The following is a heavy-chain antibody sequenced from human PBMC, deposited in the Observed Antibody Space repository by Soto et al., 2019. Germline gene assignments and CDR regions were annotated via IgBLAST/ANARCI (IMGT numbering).Heavy chain of an antibody. J-gene: IGHJ6*02. Sequence: QVQLVQSGDEVRKPGSSVKVSCKASGYIFVNYGIAWVRQAPGQGLEWMGWISPYSGNTHYANKVQGRLTMTTDTSTRIAYMDLGRLPADDTAVYYCGMVDNYVTPTPQDVWGQGTTVTVSS. CDR2: ISPYSGNT. CDR3: GMVDNYVTPTPQDV. D-gene: IGHD3-16*01. V-gene: IGHV1-18*01. CDR1: GYIFVNYG.